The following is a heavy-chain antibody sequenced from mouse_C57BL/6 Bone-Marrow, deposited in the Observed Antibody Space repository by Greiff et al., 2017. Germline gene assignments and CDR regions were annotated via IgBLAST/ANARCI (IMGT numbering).Heavy chain of an antibody. CDR3: ARGGNYPVYFDY. V-gene: IGHV1-81*01. J-gene: IGHJ2*01. CDR2: IYPRSGNT. Sequence: QVQLKESGAELARPGASVKLSCKASGYTFTSYGISWVKQRTGQGLEWIGEIYPRSGNTYYNEKFKGKATLTADQSSSPAYMELRSLTSADSAVYFCARGGNYPVYFDYWGQGTTLTVSS. CDR1: GYTFTSYG. D-gene: IGHD2-1*01.